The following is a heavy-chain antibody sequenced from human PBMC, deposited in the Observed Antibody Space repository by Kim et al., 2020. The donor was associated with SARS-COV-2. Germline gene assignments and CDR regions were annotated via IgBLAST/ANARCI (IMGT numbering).Heavy chain of an antibody. CDR3: AREGSSGWHGEGFDY. V-gene: IGHV3-74*01. Sequence: AVKGRFTISRDNAKNTLYLQMNSLRAEDTAVYYCAREGSSGWHGEGFDYWGQGTLVTVSS. D-gene: IGHD6-19*01. J-gene: IGHJ4*02.